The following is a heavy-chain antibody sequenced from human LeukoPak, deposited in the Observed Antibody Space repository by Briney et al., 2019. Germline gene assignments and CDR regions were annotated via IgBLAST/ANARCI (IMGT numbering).Heavy chain of an antibody. CDR2: INPDSGGT. D-gene: IGHD2/OR15-2a*01. V-gene: IGHV1-2*02. J-gene: IGHJ3*01. Sequence: ASVKVSCKASGCTFTGYYMHWVRQAPGQGLEWMGWINPDSGGTNNAQKFQGRVTMTRDTSISTAYMELSSLRSDDTAVYYCARTFYDTLDSDAFDFWGQGTMVIVSS. CDR1: GCTFTGYY. CDR3: ARTFYDTLDSDAFDF.